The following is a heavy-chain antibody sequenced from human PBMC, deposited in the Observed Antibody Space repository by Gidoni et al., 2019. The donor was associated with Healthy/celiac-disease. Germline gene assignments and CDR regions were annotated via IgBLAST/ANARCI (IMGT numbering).Heavy chain of an antibody. CDR3: ARLPRVPAAMPVLWAYYYYMDV. D-gene: IGHD2-2*01. CDR1: GGPISSSSYY. V-gene: IGHV4-39*01. Sequence: QLQLQESGPGLVKPSETLSLTCTVSGGPISSSSYYWGWIRQPPGKGLELIGSIYYSGSTYYNPSLKSRVTISVDTSKNQFSLKLSSVTAADTAVYYCARLPRVPAAMPVLWAYYYYMDVWGKGTTVTVSS. CDR2: IYYSGST. J-gene: IGHJ6*03.